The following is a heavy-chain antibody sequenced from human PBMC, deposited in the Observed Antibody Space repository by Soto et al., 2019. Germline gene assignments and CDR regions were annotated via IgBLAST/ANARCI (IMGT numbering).Heavy chain of an antibody. CDR2: IYSGGRT. J-gene: IGHJ6*03. CDR3: ARTYYYYYYMDV. V-gene: IGHV3-66*01. CDR1: GFPVSTNY. Sequence: GGSLRLSCAASGFPVSTNYMTWVRQAPGKGLEWVSVIYSGGRTYYADSVKGRFTISRDDSKNTLYLQMNSLRAEDTAVYYCARTYYYYYYMDVWGKGATVTVSS.